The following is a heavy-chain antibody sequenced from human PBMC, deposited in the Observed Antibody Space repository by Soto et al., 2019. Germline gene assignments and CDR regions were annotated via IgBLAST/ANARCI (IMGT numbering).Heavy chain of an antibody. J-gene: IGHJ4*02. CDR1: GFTFSSYG. D-gene: IGHD6-13*01. Sequence: QVQLVESGGGVVQPGRSLRLSCAASGFTFSSYGMHWVRQAPGKGLEWVAVIWYDGSNKYYADSVKGRFTISRDNSKNPLYLQMNSLRAEDTAVYYCARAAHSSSWSNLDYWGQGTLVTVSS. V-gene: IGHV3-33*01. CDR3: ARAAHSSSWSNLDY. CDR2: IWYDGSNK.